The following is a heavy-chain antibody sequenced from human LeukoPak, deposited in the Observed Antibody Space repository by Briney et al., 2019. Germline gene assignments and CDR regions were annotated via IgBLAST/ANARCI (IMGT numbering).Heavy chain of an antibody. D-gene: IGHD4-17*01. V-gene: IGHV3-21*01. J-gene: IGHJ6*03. CDR2: ISGSNSYI. CDR3: ARAVGYGDYYRYYMDV. CDR1: GFTFNSYS. Sequence: GGSLRLSCAASGFTFNSYSMNWVRQAPGKGLEWVSSISGSNSYIYYADSVKGRFTISRDNAKNSLYLQMNSLRAEDTAVYYCARAVGYGDYYRYYMDVWGKGTTVTISS.